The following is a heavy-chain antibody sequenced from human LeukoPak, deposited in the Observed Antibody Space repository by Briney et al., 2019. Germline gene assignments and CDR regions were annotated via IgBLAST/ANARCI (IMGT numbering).Heavy chain of an antibody. CDR2: IRYDGSNK. Sequence: PGRSLRLSCAASGFTFSSYAMHWVRQAPGKGLEWVAFIRYDGSNKYYADSVKGRFTISRDNSKNTLYLQMNSLRAEDTAVYYCAKDQSDRRRIAAAGYYYYYYYMDVWGKGTTVTVSS. CDR3: AKDQSDRRRIAAAGYYYYYYYMDV. CDR1: GFTFSSYA. V-gene: IGHV3-30*02. D-gene: IGHD6-13*01. J-gene: IGHJ6*03.